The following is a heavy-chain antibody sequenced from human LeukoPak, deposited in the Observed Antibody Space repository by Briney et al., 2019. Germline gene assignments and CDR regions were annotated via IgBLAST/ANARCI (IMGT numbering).Heavy chain of an antibody. CDR1: GGSISSSSYY. Sequence: SETLSLTCTVSGGSISSSSYYWGWIRQPPGKGLEWIGSIYYSGSTYYNPSLKSRVTISVDTSKNQFSLKLSSVTAADTAVYYCARPGSREPGVLSYFDYWGQGTLVTVSS. D-gene: IGHD1-26*01. V-gene: IGHV4-39*01. J-gene: IGHJ4*02. CDR2: IYYSGST. CDR3: ARPGSREPGVLSYFDY.